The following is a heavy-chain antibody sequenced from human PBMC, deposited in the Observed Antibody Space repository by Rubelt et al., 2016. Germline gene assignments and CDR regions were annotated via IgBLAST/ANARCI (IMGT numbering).Heavy chain of an antibody. CDR1: GITFGTYD. V-gene: IGHV3-23*04. D-gene: IGHD6-6*01. Sequence: EVQLVEAGGGLVQPGGSLRLSCAASGITFGTYDMTWVRQAPGKGLEWVSAINSRGRNTYYADSVKGRITISRDNSKNTLYLQMNILRAEDTATYYCAKYSSSGGNRFDSWGQGTLVTVSS. CDR3: AKYSSSGGNRFDS. CDR2: INSRGRNT. J-gene: IGHJ5*01.